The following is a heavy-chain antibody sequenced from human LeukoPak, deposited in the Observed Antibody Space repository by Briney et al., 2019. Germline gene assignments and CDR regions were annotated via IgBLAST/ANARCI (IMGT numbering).Heavy chain of an antibody. D-gene: IGHD3-3*01. CDR3: ARDPELRFLDLPGWFDP. CDR2: INPNSGGT. Sequence: ASVKVSCKASGYTFTGHYMHWVRQAPGQGLEWMGWINPNSGGTNYAQKFQGRVTMTRDTSISTAYMELSRLRSDDTAVYYCARDPELRFLDLPGWFDPWGQGTLVTVSS. J-gene: IGHJ5*02. V-gene: IGHV1-2*02. CDR1: GYTFTGHY.